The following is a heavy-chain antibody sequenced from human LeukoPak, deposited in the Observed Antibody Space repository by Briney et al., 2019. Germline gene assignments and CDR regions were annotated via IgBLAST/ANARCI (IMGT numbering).Heavy chain of an antibody. CDR3: ARTRKIGYCSGGSCYSDASSFDY. Sequence: GGSLRLSCAASGFTFSSYWMHWVRQAPGKGLVWVSRINSYGSSTSYADSVKGRFTISRDNAKNTLYLQMNSLRAEDTAVYYCARTRKIGYCSGGSCYSDASSFDYWGQGTLVTVSS. CDR2: INSYGSST. CDR1: GFTFSSYW. D-gene: IGHD2-15*01. V-gene: IGHV3-74*01. J-gene: IGHJ4*02.